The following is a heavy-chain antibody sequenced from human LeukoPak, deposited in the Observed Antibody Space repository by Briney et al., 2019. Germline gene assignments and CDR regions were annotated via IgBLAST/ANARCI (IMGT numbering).Heavy chain of an antibody. CDR3: ARVSSGWYAGNYFDY. D-gene: IGHD6-19*01. V-gene: IGHV1-2*02. CDR1: GYTFTGYY. Sequence: GASVKVSCKASGYTFTGYYMHWVRQAPGQGLEWMGWINPNSGGTNYAQKFQGRVTMTRDTSISTAYMELSRLRSDDTAVYYCARVSSGWYAGNYFDYWGQGTLVTVSS. J-gene: IGHJ4*02. CDR2: INPNSGGT.